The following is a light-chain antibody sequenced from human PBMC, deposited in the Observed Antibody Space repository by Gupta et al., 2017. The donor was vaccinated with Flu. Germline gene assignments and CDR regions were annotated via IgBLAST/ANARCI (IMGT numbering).Light chain of an antibody. V-gene: IGKV3-11*01. CDR1: QSVSSY. J-gene: IGKJ4*01. Sequence: EIVLTQSPATLSLSPGERATLSCRASQSVSSYLAWYQQKPGQAPRLLIYDASNRATGIPARFSGSGSGTDFTLTISSLEPEDFAVYYCQQRSNWPHLTFGGGTKVEIK. CDR2: DAS. CDR3: QQRSNWPHLT.